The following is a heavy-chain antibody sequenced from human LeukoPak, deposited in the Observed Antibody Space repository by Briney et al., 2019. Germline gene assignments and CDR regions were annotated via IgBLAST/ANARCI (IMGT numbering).Heavy chain of an antibody. J-gene: IGHJ6*03. Sequence: GGSLRLSCAASGFTVSSNYMSWVRQAPGKGLEWVSVIYSGGSTYYADSVKGRCTISRDNSKNTLYLQMNRLRAEDTAVYYCARGLRGYSYGLMDYYYYMDVWGKGTTVTISS. CDR3: ARGLRGYSYGLMDYYYYMDV. D-gene: IGHD5-18*01. CDR2: IYSGGST. CDR1: GFTVSSNY. V-gene: IGHV3-53*01.